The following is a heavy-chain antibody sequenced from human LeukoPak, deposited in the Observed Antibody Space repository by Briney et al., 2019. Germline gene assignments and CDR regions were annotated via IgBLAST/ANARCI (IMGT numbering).Heavy chain of an antibody. Sequence: SVKVSCNLSGGTFSTYAINWVRQAPGQGLEWMGKIIPIFGAPDYAQKFQGRVTITAAKSTNTAFMELISVRSDDAAVYYCATPRRPTDYYYYYMNVWGNGTTVTVSS. CDR1: GGTFSTYA. V-gene: IGHV1-69*06. CDR3: ATPRRPTDYYYYYMNV. D-gene: IGHD4-11*01. J-gene: IGHJ6*03. CDR2: IIPIFGAP.